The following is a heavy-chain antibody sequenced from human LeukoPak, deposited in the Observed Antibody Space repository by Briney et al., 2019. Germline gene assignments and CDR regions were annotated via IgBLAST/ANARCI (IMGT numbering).Heavy chain of an antibody. CDR2: INPNSGGT. Sequence: ASVKVPCKASGYTFTGYYMHWVRQAPGQALEWMGWINPNSGGTNYAQKFQGRVTMTRDTSISTAYMELSRLRSDDRAVYYCSTFNWFDPWGQGTLVTVSS. J-gene: IGHJ5*02. CDR1: GYTFTGYY. D-gene: IGHD3-3*02. CDR3: STFNWFDP. V-gene: IGHV1-2*02.